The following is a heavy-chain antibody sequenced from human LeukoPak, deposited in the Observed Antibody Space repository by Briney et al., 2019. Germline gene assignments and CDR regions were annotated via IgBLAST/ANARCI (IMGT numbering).Heavy chain of an antibody. V-gene: IGHV3-21*01. J-gene: IGHJ4*02. Sequence: TGGSLRLSCAASGFSFSDYSMNWVRQAPGKGLGWVPFISSYSTYIYYADSLKGRFTISRDNAKNSLYLQMNSLRAEDTAVYYCARDSFAGYDSSGYSSYDYWGQGTLVTVSS. CDR3: ARDSFAGYDSSGYSSYDY. CDR2: ISSYSTYI. D-gene: IGHD3-22*01. CDR1: GFSFSDYS.